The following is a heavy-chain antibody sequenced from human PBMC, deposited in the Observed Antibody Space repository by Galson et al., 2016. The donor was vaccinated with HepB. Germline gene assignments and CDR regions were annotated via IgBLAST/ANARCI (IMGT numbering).Heavy chain of an antibody. V-gene: IGHV1-3*01. J-gene: IGHJ6*02. CDR2: INAGYGYT. CDR3: ARGAVSPYGMDV. CDR1: GYIFTSYT. Sequence: SVKVSCKASGYIFTSYTIHWVRQAPGQRLEWMGWINAGYGYTKYSQKFQGRVTITRDTSASTAYMELSSLRSEDTAVYYCARGAVSPYGMDVWGQGTTVTISS. D-gene: IGHD5/OR15-5a*01.